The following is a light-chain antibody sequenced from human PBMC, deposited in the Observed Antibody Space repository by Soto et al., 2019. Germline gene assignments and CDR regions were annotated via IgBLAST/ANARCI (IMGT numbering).Light chain of an antibody. J-gene: IGKJ3*01. V-gene: IGKV1D-16*01. Sequence: DIQMTQSPSSLSASLGDRVTITCRASQAISNWLAWYQQKPATAPKSLIYAVSGLQDGVPSRFSGNGSGTDFTLTINSPQPEDFATYYCQQYYTFPPTFGPGTKVDI. CDR3: QQYYTFPPT. CDR2: AVS. CDR1: QAISNW.